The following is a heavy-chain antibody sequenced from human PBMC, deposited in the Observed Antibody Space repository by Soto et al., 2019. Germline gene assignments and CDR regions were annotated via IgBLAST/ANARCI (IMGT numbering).Heavy chain of an antibody. D-gene: IGHD3-10*01. Sequence: EVQLVESGGGLVKPGGSLRLSCAASGFTFSNAWMNWVRQAPGKGLEWVGRIKSKTDGGTTEYAAPVKARFHISRDDSKHTLYLQMNSLKTEDTAVYYCTTNLQVRGEQNYWGQGTLVTVSS. CDR1: GFTFSNAW. CDR3: TTNLQVRGEQNY. V-gene: IGHV3-15*07. J-gene: IGHJ4*02. CDR2: IKSKTDGGTT.